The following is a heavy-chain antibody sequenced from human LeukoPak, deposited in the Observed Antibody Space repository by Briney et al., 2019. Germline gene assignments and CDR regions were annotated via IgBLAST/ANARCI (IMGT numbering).Heavy chain of an antibody. V-gene: IGHV4-34*01. CDR3: AKRSRWFGELLGWFDP. Sequence: SETLSLTCAVYGGSFSGYYWSWIRQPPGKGLEWIGEINHSGSTNYNPSLKSRVTISVDTSKNQFSLKLSSVTAADTAVYYCAKRSRWFGELLGWFDPWGQGTLVTVSS. J-gene: IGHJ5*02. CDR1: GGSFSGYY. D-gene: IGHD3-10*01. CDR2: INHSGST.